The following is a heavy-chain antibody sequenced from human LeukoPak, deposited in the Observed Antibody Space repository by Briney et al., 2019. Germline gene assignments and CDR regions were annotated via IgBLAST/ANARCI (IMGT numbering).Heavy chain of an antibody. CDR1: GYTFTGYY. D-gene: IGHD5-18*01. Sequence: GASVKVSCKASGYTFTGYYMHWVRQAPGQGLEWMGRINPNSGGTNYAQKFQGRVTMTRDTSISTAYMELSRLRSDDTAVYYCAGDRYSYGYGEFDYWGQGTLVTVSS. CDR2: INPNSGGT. V-gene: IGHV1-2*06. CDR3: AGDRYSYGYGEFDY. J-gene: IGHJ4*02.